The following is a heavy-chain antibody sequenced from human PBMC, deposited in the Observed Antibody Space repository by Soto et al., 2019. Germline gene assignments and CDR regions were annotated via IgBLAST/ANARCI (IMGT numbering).Heavy chain of an antibody. V-gene: IGHV1-24*01. J-gene: IGHJ4*02. CDR2: FDPEDGET. CDR1: GYTLTELS. Sequence: ASVKVSCKVSGYTLTELSMHWVRQAPGKGLEWMGGFDPEDGETIYAQKFQGRVTMTEDTSTDTAYMEPSSLRSEDTAVYYCATPIFGSHNGDYWGQGTLVTVSS. D-gene: IGHD3-3*01. CDR3: ATPIFGSHNGDY.